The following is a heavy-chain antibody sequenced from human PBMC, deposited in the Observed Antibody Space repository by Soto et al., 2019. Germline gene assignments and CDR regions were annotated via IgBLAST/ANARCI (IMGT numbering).Heavy chain of an antibody. CDR2: ISAYNGNT. CDR3: AREPLNTVTWFDP. Sequence: GSVKVSCKASGYTFTSCGISWGRQAPGQGLEWMGWISAYNGNTNYAQKLQGRVTMTTDTSTSTAYMELRSLRSDDTAVYYCAREPLNTVTWFDPWRQGTLVTASS. D-gene: IGHD4-4*01. V-gene: IGHV1-18*01. CDR1: GYTFTSCG. J-gene: IGHJ5*02.